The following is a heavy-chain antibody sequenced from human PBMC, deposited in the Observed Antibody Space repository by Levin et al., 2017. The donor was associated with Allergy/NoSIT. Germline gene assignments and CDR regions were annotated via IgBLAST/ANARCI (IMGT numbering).Heavy chain of an antibody. CDR3: ARVGYCSGGSCYDSLP. V-gene: IGHV3-21*01. D-gene: IGHD2-15*01. CDR1: GFTFSSYS. Sequence: PGGSLRLSCAASGFTFSSYSMNWVRQAPGKGLEWVSSISSSSSYIYYADSVKGRFTISRDNAKNSLYLQMNSLRAEDTAVYYCARVGYCSGGSCYDSLPWGQGTLVTVSS. CDR2: ISSSSSYI. J-gene: IGHJ5*02.